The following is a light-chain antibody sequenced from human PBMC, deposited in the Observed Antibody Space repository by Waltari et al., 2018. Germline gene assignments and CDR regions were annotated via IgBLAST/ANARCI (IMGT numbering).Light chain of an antibody. CDR2: GAS. V-gene: IGKV3-15*01. J-gene: IGKJ2*01. CDR1: QSVRSN. Sequence: EIVMTQSPATLSVSPGERAPLPCRASQSVRSNLAWYQQKPGQAPSLLFYGASTRANGVPARFIAGGSGTEFTLTISSLQSGDFAVYYCQQYNNWPRTFGQGTKLEI. CDR3: QQYNNWPRT.